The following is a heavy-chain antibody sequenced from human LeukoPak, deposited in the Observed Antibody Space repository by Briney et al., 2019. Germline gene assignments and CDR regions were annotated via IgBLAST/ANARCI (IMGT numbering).Heavy chain of an antibody. CDR1: GYTFTSSG. J-gene: IGHJ4*02. V-gene: IGHV1-18*01. CDR3: ARGAYFDY. Sequence: GASVKVSCKASGYTFTSSGINWVRQAPGQGLEWMGWISAYNGDTNYAQNLQGRVTMTTDTSTRTAYMELRSLRSDDTAVYYCARGAYFDYWGQGTLSPSPQ. CDR2: ISAYNGDT.